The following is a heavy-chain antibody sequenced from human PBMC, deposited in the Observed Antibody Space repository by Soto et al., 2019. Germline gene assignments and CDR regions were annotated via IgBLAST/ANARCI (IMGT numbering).Heavy chain of an antibody. D-gene: IGHD3-9*01. J-gene: IGHJ4*02. Sequence: SVKVSCKASGGTFSSYTISWVRQAPGQGLEWMGRIIPILGIANYAQKFQGRVTITADKSTSTAYMELRSLRSDDTAVYYCAREGYNFLTGYQYFDYGAQETLFTVSS. CDR1: GGTFSSYT. V-gene: IGHV1-69*04. CDR3: AREGYNFLTGYQYFDY. CDR2: IIPILGIA.